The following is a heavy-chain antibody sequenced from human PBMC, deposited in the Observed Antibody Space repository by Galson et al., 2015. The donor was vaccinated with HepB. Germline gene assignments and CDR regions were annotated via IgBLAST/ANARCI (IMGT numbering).Heavy chain of an antibody. CDR2: INHSGST. D-gene: IGHD3-10*01. V-gene: IGHV4-34*01. CDR3: ARARYYYGPYFDY. CDR1: GGSFGGYY. J-gene: IGHJ4*02. Sequence: SETLSLTCAVCGGSFGGYYWSWIRQPPGKGLEWIGEINHSGSTNYNPSLKSRVTISVDTSKNQFSLKLSSVTAADTAVYYCARARYYYGPYFDYWGQGTLVTVSS.